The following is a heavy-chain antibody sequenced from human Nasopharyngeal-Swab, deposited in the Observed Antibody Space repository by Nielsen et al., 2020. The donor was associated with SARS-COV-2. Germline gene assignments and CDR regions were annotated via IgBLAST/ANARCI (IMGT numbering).Heavy chain of an antibody. CDR1: GFTFSSYA. CDR3: ARDSYNNGTGDYYYGMDV. D-gene: IGHD1-1*01. Sequence: GESLKISCAASGFTFSSYAMHWVRQAPGKGLEWVAVISYDGSNKYYADSVKGRFTISRDNSKNTPYLQMNSLRAEDTAVYYCARDSYNNGTGDYYYGMDVWGQGTTVTVSS. CDR2: ISYDGSNK. J-gene: IGHJ6*02. V-gene: IGHV3-30*04.